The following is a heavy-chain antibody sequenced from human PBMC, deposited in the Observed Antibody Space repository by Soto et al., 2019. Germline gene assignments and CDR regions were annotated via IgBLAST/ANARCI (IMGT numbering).Heavy chain of an antibody. CDR2: IYYSGST. V-gene: IGHV4-39*01. CDR3: ARLYSGYDPSDFDY. Sequence: QLQLQESGPGLVKPSETLSLTCTVSGGSISSSSYYWGWIRQPPGKGLEWIGSIYYSGSTYYNPSLKSRVTISVDTSKNQFSLKLSSVTAADTAVYYCARLYSGYDPSDFDYWGQGTLVTVSS. D-gene: IGHD5-12*01. J-gene: IGHJ4*02. CDR1: GGSISSSSYY.